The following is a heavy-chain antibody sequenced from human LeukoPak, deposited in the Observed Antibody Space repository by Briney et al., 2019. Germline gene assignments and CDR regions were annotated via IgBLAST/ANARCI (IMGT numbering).Heavy chain of an antibody. Sequence: PSETLSLTCTVSGGSISSYYWSWIRQPAGKGPEWIGRIYSSGSTNYNHSLKSRVTMSVDTSKNQFSLKLRSVTAADTAVYYCAREVRSSGYSLDYWGQGTLVTVSS. J-gene: IGHJ4*02. D-gene: IGHD3-22*01. CDR2: IYSSGST. CDR3: AREVRSSGYSLDY. CDR1: GGSISSYY. V-gene: IGHV4-4*07.